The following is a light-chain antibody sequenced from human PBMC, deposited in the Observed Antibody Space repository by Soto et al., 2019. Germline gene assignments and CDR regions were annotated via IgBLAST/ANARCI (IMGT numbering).Light chain of an antibody. CDR1: QSVGSN. J-gene: IGKJ2*01. V-gene: IGKV3-15*01. CDR2: GAS. CDR3: QQYNNWPPYT. Sequence: EIVLTQSPATLSVSPGERATVSCWASQSVGSNFAWYQQKPGQAPRLLIYGASTRATGIPARFSGSESGTEFTLTISSLQSEDFAVYYCQQYNNWPPYTFGQGTKLEIK.